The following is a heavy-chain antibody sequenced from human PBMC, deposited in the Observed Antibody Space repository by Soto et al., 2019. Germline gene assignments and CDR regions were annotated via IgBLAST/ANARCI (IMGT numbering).Heavy chain of an antibody. J-gene: IGHJ6*02. V-gene: IGHV3-15*01. CDR1: GFTFSNAW. Sequence: GGSLRLSCAASGFTFSNAWMSWVRQAPGKGLEWVGRIKSKTDGGTTDYAAPVKGRFTISRDDSKNTLYLQMNSLKTEDTAVYYCTTSIVVVRDYYYYYGMDVWGQGTTVTVSS. CDR2: IKSKTDGGTT. CDR3: TTSIVVVRDYYYYYGMDV. D-gene: IGHD2-2*01.